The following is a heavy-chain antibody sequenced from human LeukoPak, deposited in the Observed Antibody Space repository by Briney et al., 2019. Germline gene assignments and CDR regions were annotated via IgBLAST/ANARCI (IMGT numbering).Heavy chain of an antibody. CDR2: INWNGGST. CDR1: GFTFDDYG. V-gene: IGHV3-20*04. J-gene: IGHJ4*02. Sequence: GGSLRLSCAASGFTFDDYGMSWVRQAPGKGLEWVSGINWNGGSTGYADSVKGRFTIPRDNAKNSLYLQMNSLRAEDTALYYCARVAYYYDSSGGGLDYWGQGTLVTVSS. CDR3: ARVAYYYDSSGGGLDY. D-gene: IGHD3-22*01.